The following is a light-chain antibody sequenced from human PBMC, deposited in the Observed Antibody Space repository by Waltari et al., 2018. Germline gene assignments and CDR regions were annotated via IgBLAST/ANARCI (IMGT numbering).Light chain of an antibody. V-gene: IGKV1-NL1*01. Sequence: DIQMTQSPSSLSASVGDRVTITCRPSQGISYSLAWYQQQPWKAPKLLLYDAFTLKSGVPSRFSGSGAGADYALNISSLQPEDFATYYCQQYFVNPGFGPGTKLEI. J-gene: IGKJ2*01. CDR1: QGISYS. CDR2: DAF. CDR3: QQYFVNPG.